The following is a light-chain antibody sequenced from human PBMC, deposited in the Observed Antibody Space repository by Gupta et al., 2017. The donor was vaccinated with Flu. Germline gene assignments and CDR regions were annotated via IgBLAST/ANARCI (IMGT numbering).Light chain of an antibody. Sequence: THSHTTLSVSPGEIATRSCRESQNIGDKLAGDQQKPGQAHRLLSYRKATRATGVTVRVSGSGYGTDFTRTLRSLQSEDFGGEYRHQFPITFGGGTRVDVK. V-gene: IGKV3-15*01. CDR2: RKA. CDR3: HQFPIT. CDR1: QNIGDK. J-gene: IGKJ4*01.